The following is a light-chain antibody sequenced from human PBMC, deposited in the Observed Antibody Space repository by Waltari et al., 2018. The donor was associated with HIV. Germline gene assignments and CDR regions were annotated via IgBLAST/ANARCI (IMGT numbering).Light chain of an antibody. J-gene: IGKJ2*01. CDR2: FAS. CDR3: QQSYTTAYT. V-gene: IGKV1-39*01. Sequence: DIQMTQSPSSLSASVGDRVTITCRAIQTLSRYLNWYQHEPEKAPKLLIYFASTFQSGVPSRFSGSGSGTDFTLTISSLQPEDFATYYCQQSYTTAYTSGQGTKLEIK. CDR1: QTLSRY.